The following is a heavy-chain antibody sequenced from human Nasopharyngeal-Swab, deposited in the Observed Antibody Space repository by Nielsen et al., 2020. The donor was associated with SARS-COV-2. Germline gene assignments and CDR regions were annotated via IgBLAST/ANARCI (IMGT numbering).Heavy chain of an antibody. CDR2: IYPGDSDT. V-gene: IGHV5-51*01. CDR1: GYSITSNW. D-gene: IGHD5-24*01. CDR3: ARLKPSVVMATTGGWFDP. Sequence: GGQVQMNCQGSGYSITSNWSGGERQTPGKGLERMGIIYPGDSDTRYSPSFQGQVTISADKSISTAYLQWSSLKASDTAMYYCARLKPSVVMATTGGWFDPWGQGTLVTVSS. J-gene: IGHJ5*02.